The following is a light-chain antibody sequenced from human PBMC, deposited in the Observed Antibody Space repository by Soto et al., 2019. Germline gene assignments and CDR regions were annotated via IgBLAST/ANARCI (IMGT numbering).Light chain of an antibody. Sequence: VMTQSPANLSVSPGEGVTVFCRASQNVTTNIAWYQMKPAQAPRLLIYGSSTRATGIPATFSGSGSGTHFTLTNITLKSEDSALYDSKQYEHWLISFGGGTQVEI. CDR3: KQYEHWLIS. CDR2: GSS. V-gene: IGKV3D-15*01. CDR1: QNVTTN. J-gene: IGKJ4*01.